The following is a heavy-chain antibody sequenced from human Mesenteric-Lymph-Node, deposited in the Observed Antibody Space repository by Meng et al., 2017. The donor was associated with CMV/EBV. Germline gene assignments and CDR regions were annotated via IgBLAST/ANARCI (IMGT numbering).Heavy chain of an antibody. V-gene: IGHV1-18*01. CDR1: GYTFTSYG. D-gene: IGHD2-2*02. Sequence: ASVQVSCKASGYTFTSYGISWVRQAPGQGREWMGWISVYNGNTNYAQKLQGRVTMTTDTSTSTAYMELRSLRSDDTAVYYCARDKVPAAIRGYCDYWGQGTLVTVSS. J-gene: IGHJ4*02. CDR2: ISVYNGNT. CDR3: ARDKVPAAIRGYCDY.